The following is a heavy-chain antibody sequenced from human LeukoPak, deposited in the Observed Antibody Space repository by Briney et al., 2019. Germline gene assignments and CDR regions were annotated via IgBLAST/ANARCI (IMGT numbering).Heavy chain of an antibody. D-gene: IGHD2-15*01. V-gene: IGHV3-66*01. CDR3: ARENIVVVVAEWDAFDI. CDR1: GFTVSSNY. CDR2: IYSGGST. J-gene: IGHJ3*02. Sequence: GGSLRLSCAASGFTVSSNYMSWVRQAPGQGLEWVSVIYSGGSTYYADPVKGRFTISRDNSKNTLYLQMNSLRAEDTAVYYCARENIVVVVAEWDAFDIWGQGTMVTVPS.